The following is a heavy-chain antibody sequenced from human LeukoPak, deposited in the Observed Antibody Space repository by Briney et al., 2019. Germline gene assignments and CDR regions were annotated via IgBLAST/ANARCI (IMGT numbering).Heavy chain of an antibody. CDR2: INQDGSKK. J-gene: IGHJ6*03. Sequence: PGGSLRLSCAASGFTFSSYAMSWVRQAPGKGLEWVANINQDGSKKYYVDSIKGRFTISRDNAMNSLYLQMISLRAEDTALYYCARVFSGWYGNYMDVWGKGTTVTVSS. V-gene: IGHV3-7*01. D-gene: IGHD6-19*01. CDR3: ARVFSGWYGNYMDV. CDR1: GFTFSSYA.